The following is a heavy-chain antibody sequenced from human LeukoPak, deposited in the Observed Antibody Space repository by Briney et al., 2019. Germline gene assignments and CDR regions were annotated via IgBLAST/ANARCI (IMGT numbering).Heavy chain of an antibody. CDR1: GYSFTGHY. D-gene: IGHD1-7*01. Sequence: ASVKVSCKASGYSFTGHYMHWVRQAPGQGLEWMGWISAYNGNTNYAQKLQGRVTMTTDTYTSTAYMELRSLRSDDTAVYYCARKLHNFDYWGQGTLVTVSS. CDR3: ARKLHNFDY. CDR2: ISAYNGNT. V-gene: IGHV1-18*04. J-gene: IGHJ4*02.